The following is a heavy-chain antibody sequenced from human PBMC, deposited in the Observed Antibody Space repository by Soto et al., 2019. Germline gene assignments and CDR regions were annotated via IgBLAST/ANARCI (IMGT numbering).Heavy chain of an antibody. V-gene: IGHV4-34*01. CDR3: ASRRLWFGGSDY. D-gene: IGHD3-10*01. CDR2: FNHSGST. Sequence: QVQLQQWGAGLLKPSETLSLTCAVYGGSFSGYYWSWIRQPPGKGLEWIGEFNHSGSTNYNTSLKSRVTISVDTSKNQFSLRLSSVTAADTAVYYCASRRLWFGGSDYWGQGTLVTVSS. J-gene: IGHJ4*02. CDR1: GGSFSGYY.